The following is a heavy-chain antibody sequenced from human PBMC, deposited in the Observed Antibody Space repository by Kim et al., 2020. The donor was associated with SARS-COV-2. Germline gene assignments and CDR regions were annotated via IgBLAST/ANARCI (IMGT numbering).Heavy chain of an antibody. CDR2: IFGSGCGT. J-gene: IGHJ6*01. V-gene: IGHV3-23*01. CDR1: GFTFSSYA. Sequence: GGSLRLSCAASGFTFSSYAMSWVRQAPGKGLEWVSAIFGSGCGTYYADSVKGRFTISRDNFKNTLYLQMNSLRAEDTAVYYCAKDRANVWIQLWQHPNYYHGVDRWGQGSTVTVSS. CDR3: AKDRANVWIQLWQHPNYYHGVDR. D-gene: IGHD5-18*01.